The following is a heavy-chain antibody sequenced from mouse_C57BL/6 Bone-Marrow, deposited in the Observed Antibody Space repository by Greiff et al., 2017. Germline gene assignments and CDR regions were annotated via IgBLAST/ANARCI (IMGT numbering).Heavy chain of an antibody. CDR3: SREDGYYGLGFDY. D-gene: IGHD2-3*01. V-gene: IGHV1-55*01. CDR2: IYPGSGST. CDR1: GYTFTSYW. J-gene: IGHJ2*01. Sequence: QVQLQQPGAELVKPGASVKMSCKASGYTFTSYWITWVKQRPGQGLEWIGDIYPGSGSTNYNEKFKSKATLTVDTSSSTAYMQLSSLTSEDSAVYYGSREDGYYGLGFDYWGQGTTLTVSS.